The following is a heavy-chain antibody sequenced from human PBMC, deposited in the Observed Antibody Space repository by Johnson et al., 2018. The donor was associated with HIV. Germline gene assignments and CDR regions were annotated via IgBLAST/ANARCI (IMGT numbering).Heavy chain of an antibody. J-gene: IGHJ3*02. D-gene: IGHD3-3*01. V-gene: IGHV3-73*01. CDR2: IRSRANNYAT. CDR1: GFIFNTFG. Sequence: VQLVESGGGVVQPGGSLRLSCAASGFIFNTFGMHWVRQASGKGLEWVGLIRSRANNYATAYGASVKGRFTISRDDSKNTAYLQMNSLRAEDTAVYYCARGNYDFWSGYYRVTNAFDIWGQGTMVTVSS. CDR3: ARGNYDFWSGYYRVTNAFDI.